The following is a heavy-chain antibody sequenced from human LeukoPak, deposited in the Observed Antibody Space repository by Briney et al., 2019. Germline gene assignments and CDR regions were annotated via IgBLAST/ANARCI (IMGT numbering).Heavy chain of an antibody. V-gene: IGHV3-7*01. Sequence: GGPLRLSCAASGFTLSTYWMSWVRQAPGKGLEWVANIKEDGSEKYYVDSVKGRFTISRDNAKNSLYLQMNSLRAEDTAVYYCARDLYRIVVVPHYFDYWGQGTLVTVSS. CDR2: IKEDGSEK. CDR1: GFTLSTYW. CDR3: ARDLYRIVVVPHYFDY. D-gene: IGHD3-22*01. J-gene: IGHJ4*02.